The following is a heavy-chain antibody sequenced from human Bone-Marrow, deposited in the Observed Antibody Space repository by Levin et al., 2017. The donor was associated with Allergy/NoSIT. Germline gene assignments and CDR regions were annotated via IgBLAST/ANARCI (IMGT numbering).Heavy chain of an antibody. J-gene: IGHJ4*02. Sequence: SETLSLTCSVSGGSVGTGDFYWTWFRRPPGKGLEWIGYFYYSGSTLYNSSLKSRVSIELDTSNNQFSLNLHSVTAADTAVYYCARGLLQSAGFFDYWGQGTLVSVSS. V-gene: IGHV4-30-4*01. D-gene: IGHD5-24*01. CDR1: GGSVGTGDFY. CDR2: FYYSGST. CDR3: ARGLLQSAGFFDY.